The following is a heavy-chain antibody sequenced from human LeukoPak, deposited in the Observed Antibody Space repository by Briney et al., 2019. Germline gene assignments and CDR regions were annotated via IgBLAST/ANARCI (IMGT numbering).Heavy chain of an antibody. CDR3: ARDSGSYSFDY. J-gene: IGHJ4*02. CDR1: GFTFSSHG. Sequence: PGRSLRLSCAASGFTFSSHGMHWVRQAPGKGLEWVAVIWYDGSNKYYADSVKGRFTISRDNSKNSLCLQMNSLRDEDTAVYYCARDSGSYSFDYWGQGTLLTVSS. V-gene: IGHV3-33*01. CDR2: IWYDGSNK. D-gene: IGHD1-26*01.